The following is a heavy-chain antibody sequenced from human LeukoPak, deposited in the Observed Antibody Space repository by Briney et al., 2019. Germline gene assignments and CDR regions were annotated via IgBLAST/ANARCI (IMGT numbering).Heavy chain of an antibody. CDR3: ASSVGSTYY. CDR1: GESLSKYS. Sequence: KASETLSLTCAAYGESLSKYSWTWIRQSPGKGLEWVGEINHRGGTNQNPSLKSRVTLSVDTSKHQSYQKLTSVTAADASVYECASSVGSTYY. V-gene: IGHV4-34*01. D-gene: IGHD1-26*01. CDR2: INHRGGT. J-gene: IGHJ6*01.